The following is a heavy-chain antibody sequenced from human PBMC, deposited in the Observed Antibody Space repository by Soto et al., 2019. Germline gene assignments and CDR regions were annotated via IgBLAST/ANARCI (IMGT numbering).Heavy chain of an antibody. CDR2: IYYSGST. J-gene: IGHJ4*02. V-gene: IGHV4-59*08. Sequence: SETLSLTCTVSGGSISSYYWSWIRQPPGKGLEWIGYIYYSGSTNYNPSLKSRVTISVDTSKNQFSLKLSSVTAADTAVYYCARLAGFYYDSSGYYYFDYWGQGTLVTVSS. CDR3: ARLAGFYYDSSGYYYFDY. CDR1: GGSISSYY. D-gene: IGHD3-22*01.